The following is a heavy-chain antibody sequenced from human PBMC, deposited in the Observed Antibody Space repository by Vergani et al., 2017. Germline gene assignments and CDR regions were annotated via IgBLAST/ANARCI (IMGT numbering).Heavy chain of an antibody. CDR2: IYHSGST. D-gene: IGHD3-9*01. V-gene: IGHV4-4*03. CDR1: GGSISSSNW. CDR3: ASALNLRYSPVGDYYYYGMDV. J-gene: IGHJ6*02. Sequence: QVQLQESGPGLVKPPGTLSLTCAVSGGSISSSNWWSWVRQPPGKGLQWIGEIYHSGSTNYNPSLKSRVTISVDKAKNPFSLKLSSVTAADTAVYYCASALNLRYSPVGDYYYYGMDVWGQGTTVTVSS.